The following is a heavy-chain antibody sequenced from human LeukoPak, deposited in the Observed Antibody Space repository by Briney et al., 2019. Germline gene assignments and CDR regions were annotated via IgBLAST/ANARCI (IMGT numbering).Heavy chain of an antibody. V-gene: IGHV4-34*01. CDR1: GGSFSGYY. CDR3: ARERRLGIPSYYYMDV. D-gene: IGHD3-16*01. CDR2: INHSGST. Sequence: PSETLSLTCAVYGGSFSGYYWSRIRQPPGKGLEWIGEINHSGSTNYNPSLKSRVTISVDTSKNQFSLKLSSVTAADTAVYYCARERRLGIPSYYYMDVWGKGTTVTVSS. J-gene: IGHJ6*03.